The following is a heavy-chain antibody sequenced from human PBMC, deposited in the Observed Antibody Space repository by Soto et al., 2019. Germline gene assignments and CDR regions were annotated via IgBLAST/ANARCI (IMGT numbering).Heavy chain of an antibody. CDR1: GFTFTRYS. CDR2: ISSTTNYI. V-gene: IGHV3-21*06. CDR3: ARESEDLTSNFDY. J-gene: IGHJ4*02. Sequence: GGSLRFSCAASGFTFTRYSMNWVRQAPGKGLEWVSSISSTTNYIYYGDSMKGRFTISRDNGKNSLYLEIHSLRAEDTAVYYCARESEDLTSNFDYWGQGTLVTVSS.